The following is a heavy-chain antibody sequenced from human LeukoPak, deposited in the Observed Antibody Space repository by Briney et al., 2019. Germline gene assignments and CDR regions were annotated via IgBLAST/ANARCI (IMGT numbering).Heavy chain of an antibody. J-gene: IGHJ4*02. CDR1: GGSFSGYY. V-gene: IGHV4-34*01. Sequence: PSETLSLTCAVYGGSFSGYYWSWIRQLPGKGLEWIGEINHSGSTNYNPSLKSRVTISVDTSKNQFSLKLSSVTAADTAVYYCARGHLGYCSSTSCYGYYFDYWGQGTLVTVSS. D-gene: IGHD2-2*01. CDR2: INHSGST. CDR3: ARGHLGYCSSTSCYGYYFDY.